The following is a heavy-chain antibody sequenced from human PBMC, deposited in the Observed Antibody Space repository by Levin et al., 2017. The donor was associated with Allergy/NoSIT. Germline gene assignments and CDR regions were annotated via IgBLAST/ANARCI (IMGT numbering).Heavy chain of an antibody. Sequence: GGSLRLSCAASGFPFSNAWMNWVRQAPGKGLEWVGHVKSNTDGGTTDYGAPVKGRFTISRDDSGDTLYLQMKNLKIDDTAVYYCTTIAPDFWSGYTGSGAFDIWGQGTLVTVSS. V-gene: IGHV3-15*01. J-gene: IGHJ3*02. CDR2: VKSNTDGGTT. D-gene: IGHD3-3*01. CDR3: TTIAPDFWSGYTGSGAFDI. CDR1: GFPFSNAW.